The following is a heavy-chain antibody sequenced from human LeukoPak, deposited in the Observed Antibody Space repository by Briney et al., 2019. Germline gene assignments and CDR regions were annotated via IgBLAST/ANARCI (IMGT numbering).Heavy chain of an antibody. Sequence: SETLSLTCAVYGGSFSGYYWSWIRQPPGKGLEWVGEINHSGSTNYNPSLKSRVTISVDTSKNQFSLKLSPVTAADTAVYYCARVGGYSYGPFDYWGQGTLVTVSS. CDR1: GGSFSGYY. CDR2: INHSGST. V-gene: IGHV4-34*01. D-gene: IGHD5-18*01. CDR3: ARVGGYSYGPFDY. J-gene: IGHJ4*02.